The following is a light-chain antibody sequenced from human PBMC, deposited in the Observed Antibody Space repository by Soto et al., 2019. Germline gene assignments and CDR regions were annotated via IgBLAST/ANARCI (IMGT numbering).Light chain of an antibody. Sequence: EIVLTQSPGTLSLPPGERATLSCRASQSVSSSYLAWYQQKPGQAPRLLIYGASSRATGIPDRFSGSGSGTDFTLTISRLEPEDFAVYYGQQYGSSPLFTFGPGTKVDIK. V-gene: IGKV3-20*01. CDR1: QSVSSSY. CDR3: QQYGSSPLFT. CDR2: GAS. J-gene: IGKJ3*01.